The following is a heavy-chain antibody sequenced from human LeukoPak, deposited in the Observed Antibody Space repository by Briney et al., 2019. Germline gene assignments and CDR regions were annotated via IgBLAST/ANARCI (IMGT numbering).Heavy chain of an antibody. V-gene: IGHV4-39*07. Sequence: SETLSLTCTVSGGPISSTSYYWGCIRQPPGKGLEWVGTVYYTGSTYYNPSLKSRVTISVDTSKNQFSLKLSSVTAADTAVYYCARLVRGIYDYFDYWGQGTLVTVSS. CDR2: VYYTGST. CDR3: ARLVRGIYDYFDY. D-gene: IGHD3-10*01. J-gene: IGHJ4*02. CDR1: GGPISSTSYY.